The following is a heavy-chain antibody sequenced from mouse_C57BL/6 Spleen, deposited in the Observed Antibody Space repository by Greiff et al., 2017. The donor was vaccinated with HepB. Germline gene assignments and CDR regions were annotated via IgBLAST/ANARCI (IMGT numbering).Heavy chain of an antibody. V-gene: IGHV1-82*01. CDR1: GYAFSSSW. CDR2: IYPGDGDT. Sequence: VQLQQSGPELVKPGASVKISCKASGYAFSSSWMNWVKQRPGKGLEWIGRIYPGDGDTNYNGKFKGKATLTADKSSSTAYMQLSSLTSEDSAVYFCARGGNYYGSSCAMDYWGQGTSVTVSS. D-gene: IGHD1-1*01. J-gene: IGHJ4*01. CDR3: ARGGNYYGSSCAMDY.